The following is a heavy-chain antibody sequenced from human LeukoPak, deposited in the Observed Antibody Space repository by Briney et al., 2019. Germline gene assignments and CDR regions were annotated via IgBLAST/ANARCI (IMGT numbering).Heavy chain of an antibody. CDR2: IYYSGST. J-gene: IGHJ3*02. V-gene: IGHV4-39*07. Sequence: SETLSLTCTVSGGSISSSSYYWGWIRQPPGKGLEWIGSIYYSGSTYYNPSLKSRVTISVDTSKNQFSLKLSSVTAADTAVYYCARDFPNYDSSGCAFDIWGQGTMVTVSS. D-gene: IGHD3-22*01. CDR3: ARDFPNYDSSGCAFDI. CDR1: GGSISSSSYY.